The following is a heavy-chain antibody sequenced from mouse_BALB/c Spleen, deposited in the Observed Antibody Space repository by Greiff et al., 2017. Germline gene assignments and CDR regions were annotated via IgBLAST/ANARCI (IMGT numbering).Heavy chain of an antibody. D-gene: IGHD2-4*01. J-gene: IGHJ4*01. CDR2: ISSGGST. Sequence: EVQGVESGGGLVKPGGSLKLSCAASGFTFSSYAMSWVRQTPEKRLEWVASISSGGSTYYPDSVKGRFTISRDNARNILYLQMSSLRSEDTAMYYCARGGIYYDYDDEAMDYWGQGTSVTVSS. CDR3: ARGGIYYDYDDEAMDY. CDR1: GFTFSSYA. V-gene: IGHV5-6-5*01.